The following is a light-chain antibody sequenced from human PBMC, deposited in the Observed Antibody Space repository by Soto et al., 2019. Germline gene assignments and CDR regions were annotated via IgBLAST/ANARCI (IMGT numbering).Light chain of an antibody. CDR2: KAS. V-gene: IGKV1-5*03. J-gene: IGKJ4*01. Sequence: DIQMTQSPSTLPASVGDRVNITCRASQSISSWLAWYQQKAGEAPKLLMYKASTLDSGVPSRFSGSGSGTEFTLTISSLQPEDFAVYYCQQRGNWPSLGGGTKVDIK. CDR1: QSISSW. CDR3: QQRGNWPS.